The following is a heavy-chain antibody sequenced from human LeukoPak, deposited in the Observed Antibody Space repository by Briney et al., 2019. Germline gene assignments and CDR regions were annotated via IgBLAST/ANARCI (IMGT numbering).Heavy chain of an antibody. Sequence: SETLSLTCTVSGGSISSSSDYWGWIRQPPGKGLEWIGSIYYSGSTYYNPSLKSRVTISVDTSKNQFSLKLSSVTAADTAVYYCARDSDKGRFGSWGQGTLVTVSS. CDR3: ARDSDKGRFGS. CDR1: GGSISSSSDY. CDR2: IYYSGST. D-gene: IGHD3-10*01. V-gene: IGHV4-39*07. J-gene: IGHJ4*02.